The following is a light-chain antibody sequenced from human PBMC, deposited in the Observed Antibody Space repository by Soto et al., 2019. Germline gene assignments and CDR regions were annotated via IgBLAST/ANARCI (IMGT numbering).Light chain of an antibody. Sequence: EIVMTQSPATLSVSPGERATLSCRASQSVGSNLAWYQQKPGQAPSHLMYGASTRATGVSARFSGSGSGAEFTLTISSLQSEEFAVYYCQQYNNRPPGTFGQGTKVEIE. CDR3: QQYNNRPPGT. CDR2: GAS. CDR1: QSVGSN. J-gene: IGKJ1*01. V-gene: IGKV3-15*01.